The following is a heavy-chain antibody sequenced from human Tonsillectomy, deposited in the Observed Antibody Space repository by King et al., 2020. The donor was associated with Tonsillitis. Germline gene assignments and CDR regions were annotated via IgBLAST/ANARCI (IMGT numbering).Heavy chain of an antibody. J-gene: IGHJ3*02. CDR1: GGSISSYY. CDR2: IYYSGST. CDR3: ARDGPSWFRKSAFDI. Sequence: LQLQESGPGLVKPSETLSLTCTVSGGSISSYYWSWIRQPPGKGLEWIGYIYYSGSTNYNPSLKSRVTISVDTSKNQVSLKLSSVTAADTAVYYCARDGPSWFRKSAFDIWGQGTMVTVAS. D-gene: IGHD1-14*01. V-gene: IGHV4-59*01.